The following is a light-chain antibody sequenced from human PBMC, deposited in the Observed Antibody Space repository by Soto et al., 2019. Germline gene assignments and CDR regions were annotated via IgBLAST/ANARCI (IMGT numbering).Light chain of an antibody. V-gene: IGLV2-23*02. CDR1: SIDVGNYNL. Sequence: QSSLTQPASVSGSPGQSITISCTGTSIDVGNYNLVSWYQQHPGKAPKLMIYEVSKRPSGVSDRFSGSKSGNTASLTISGLQAEDEADYFCCSYAAITTPVIFGGGTKVTVL. CDR3: CSYAAITTPVI. J-gene: IGLJ2*01. CDR2: EVS.